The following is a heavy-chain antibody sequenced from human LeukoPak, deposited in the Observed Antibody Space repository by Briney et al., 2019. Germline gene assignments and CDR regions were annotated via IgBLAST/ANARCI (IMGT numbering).Heavy chain of an antibody. V-gene: IGHV4-4*07. CDR3: AKTGRPNNSGWYRWFDP. J-gene: IGHJ5*02. CDR1: GGSISSYY. CDR2: IYTSGST. Sequence: PSETLSLTCTVSGGSISSYYWSWIRQPAGKGLEWIGRIYTSGSTNYNPSLKSRVTMSVDTSKNQFSLNLSSVTAADTAVYYCAKTGRPNNSGWYRWFDPWGQGTLVTVSS. D-gene: IGHD6-19*01.